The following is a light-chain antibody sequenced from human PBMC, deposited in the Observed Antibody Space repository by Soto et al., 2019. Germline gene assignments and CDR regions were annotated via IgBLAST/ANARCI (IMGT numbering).Light chain of an antibody. Sequence: QMTQSPSSLSAFVGDRRTITCGAGPSIFSSLNWYQQRPGKAPPLLIYAASTLQSGVPPTFRGSGYGTDFALTITSLQPEDFATYYCQQSYNSPPITFGQGTRVEIK. J-gene: IGKJ5*01. CDR1: PSIFSS. CDR3: QQSYNSPPIT. V-gene: IGKV1-39*01. CDR2: AAS.